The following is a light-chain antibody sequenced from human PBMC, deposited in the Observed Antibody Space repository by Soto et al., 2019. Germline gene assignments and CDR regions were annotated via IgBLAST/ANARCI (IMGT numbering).Light chain of an antibody. V-gene: IGLV2-14*01. J-gene: IGLJ3*02. CDR1: SSDVGGYNY. CDR3: SSYTSSIS. Sequence: QSVLTQPASVSGSPGQSITISCTGTSSDVGGYNYVSWYQQHPGKAPTLMIYDVNTRHSGVSNRFSGSKSGNTASLTISGLQAEDEADYYCSSYTSSISFGGGTKVTVL. CDR2: DVN.